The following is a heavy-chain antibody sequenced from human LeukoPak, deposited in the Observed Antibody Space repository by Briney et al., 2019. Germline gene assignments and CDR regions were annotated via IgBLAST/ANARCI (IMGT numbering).Heavy chain of an antibody. CDR1: GGTFITYG. J-gene: IGHJ4*02. D-gene: IGHD5-24*01. V-gene: IGHV1-69*05. CDR2: IVPMFGIA. Sequence: ASVKVSCKASGGTFITYGINWVRQAPGQGLEWMGGIVPMFGIANYAQKFEGRASITTDESSTTAYMELSSLRSEDTAFYYCATTSVRDGFNYFDYWGQGTLVPVSS. CDR3: ATTSVRDGFNYFDY.